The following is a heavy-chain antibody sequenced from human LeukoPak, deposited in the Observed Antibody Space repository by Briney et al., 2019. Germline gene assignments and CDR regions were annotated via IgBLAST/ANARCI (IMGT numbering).Heavy chain of an antibody. CDR3: ARLYSSSSRQGFDY. CDR2: ISSSSSTI. D-gene: IGHD6-6*01. CDR1: GFTFSSYS. J-gene: IGHJ4*02. V-gene: IGHV3-48*01. Sequence: GGSLRLSCAASGFTFSSYSMNWVRQAPGKGLEWVSYISSSSSTIYYADSVKGRFTIFRDNAKNSLYLQMNSLRAEDTAVYYCARLYSSSSRQGFDYWGQGTLVTVSS.